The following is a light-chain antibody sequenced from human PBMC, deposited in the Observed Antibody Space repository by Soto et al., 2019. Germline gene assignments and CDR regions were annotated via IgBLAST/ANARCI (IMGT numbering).Light chain of an antibody. J-gene: IGKJ5*01. CDR3: QQSYSTPIT. V-gene: IGKV1-5*03. CDR2: KAS. Sequence: DIQRTQSPSTLSASVGDRVTITCRASQSISSLLAWYQQKPGKAPKLLIYKASSLESGVPSRFSGSGSGTDFTLTISSLQPEDFATYYCQQSYSTPITFGQGTRLEIK. CDR1: QSISSL.